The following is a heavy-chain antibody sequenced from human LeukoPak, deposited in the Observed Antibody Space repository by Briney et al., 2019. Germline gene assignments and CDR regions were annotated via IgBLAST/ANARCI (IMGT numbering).Heavy chain of an antibody. CDR2: IWYDGSNK. D-gene: IGHD3-22*01. CDR1: GFTFSSYG. J-gene: IGHJ4*02. CDR3: ARAQGYCDSSGYPIDY. Sequence: GGSLRLSCAASGFTFSSYGMHWVRQAPGKGLEWVAVIWYDGSNKYYADSVKGRFTISRDNSKNTLYLQMNSLRAKDTAVYYCARAQGYCDSSGYPIDYWGQGTLVTVSS. V-gene: IGHV3-33*01.